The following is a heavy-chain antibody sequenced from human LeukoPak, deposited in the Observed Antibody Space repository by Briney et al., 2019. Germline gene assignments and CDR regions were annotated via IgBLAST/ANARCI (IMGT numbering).Heavy chain of an antibody. CDR3: ARQPTNDFDILTGYYNAFDI. V-gene: IGHV5-51*01. CDR1: GYTFTSNW. CDR2: FYPGDSDI. D-gene: IGHD3-9*01. Sequence: GASLQISCQASGYTFTSNWIGWLRPMPGKELEWMGSFYPGDSDIRYSPSFQGQVTISADNSITTAYPQWSSLKASDTAMYYCARQPTNDFDILTGYYNAFDIWGLGTMVTVSS. J-gene: IGHJ3*02.